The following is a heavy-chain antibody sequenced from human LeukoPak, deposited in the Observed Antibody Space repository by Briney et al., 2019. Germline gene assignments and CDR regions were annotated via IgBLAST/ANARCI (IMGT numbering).Heavy chain of an antibody. V-gene: IGHV4-34*01. Sequence: SETLSLTCAVYGGSFSGYYWSWIRQPPGKGLEWLGEINHSGSTNYNPPLKSRVTISVDTSKNQFSLKLSSVTAADTAVYYCRSNFDYWGQGTLVTVSS. D-gene: IGHD3-3*01. CDR3: RSNFDY. J-gene: IGHJ4*02. CDR2: INHSGST. CDR1: GGSFSGYY.